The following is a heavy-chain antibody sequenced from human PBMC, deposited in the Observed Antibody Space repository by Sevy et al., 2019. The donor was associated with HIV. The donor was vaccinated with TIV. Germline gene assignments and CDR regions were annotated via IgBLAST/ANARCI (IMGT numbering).Heavy chain of an antibody. J-gene: IGHJ3*02. Sequence: SETLSLTCAVYGGSFSGYYWSWIRQPPGKGLEWIGEINHSGSTNYNPSPKSRVTISGDTSKNHFSLKLSSVTAANTAVYYGARHCSSTSCSHAFDIWGQGTMVTVSS. V-gene: IGHV4-34*01. D-gene: IGHD2-2*01. CDR1: GGSFSGYY. CDR3: ARHCSSTSCSHAFDI. CDR2: INHSGST.